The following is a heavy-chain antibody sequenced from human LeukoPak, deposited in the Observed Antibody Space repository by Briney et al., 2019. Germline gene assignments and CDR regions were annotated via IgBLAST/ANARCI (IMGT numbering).Heavy chain of an antibody. CDR2: ISSSSSYI. V-gene: IGHV3-21*01. CDR1: GFTFSSYS. CDR3: ANHLACGSTSCPPFDD. Sequence: GGSLRLSCAASGFTFSSYSMNWVRQAPGKGLEWVSSISSSSSYIYYADSVKGRFTISRDNAKNSLYLQMNSLRAKDTAVYYCANHLACGSTSCPPFDDWGQGTLVTVSS. D-gene: IGHD2-2*01. J-gene: IGHJ4*02.